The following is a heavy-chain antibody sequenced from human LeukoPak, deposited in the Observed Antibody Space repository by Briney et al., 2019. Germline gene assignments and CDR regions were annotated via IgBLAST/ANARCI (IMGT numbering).Heavy chain of an antibody. Sequence: PGGSLRLSCAASGFTFSNYGMHWVRQAPGKGLEWVAAISYDGNNKNYADSVKGRFTISRDNSKNTLYLQMNSPRAEDTAVYYCAKGGLHYHDSNPIDYWGQGTLVTVSS. CDR3: AKGGLHYHDSNPIDY. V-gene: IGHV3-30*18. CDR2: ISYDGNNK. J-gene: IGHJ4*02. CDR1: GFTFSNYG. D-gene: IGHD3-22*01.